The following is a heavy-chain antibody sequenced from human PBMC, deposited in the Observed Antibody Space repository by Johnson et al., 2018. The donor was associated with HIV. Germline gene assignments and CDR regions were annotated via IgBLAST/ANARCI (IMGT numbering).Heavy chain of an antibody. Sequence: VQLVESGGGLIQPGGSLRLSCAASGFTVSSNYMSWVRQAPGKGLEWVSVIYSGGSTYYADSVEGRFTISRDTSKNTLYLQMNSLRAEDTAVYYCAKVPWGYSGYDTAFDIWGQGTMVTVSS. J-gene: IGHJ3*02. CDR2: IYSGGST. CDR1: GFTVSSNY. D-gene: IGHD5-12*01. CDR3: AKVPWGYSGYDTAFDI. V-gene: IGHV3-66*03.